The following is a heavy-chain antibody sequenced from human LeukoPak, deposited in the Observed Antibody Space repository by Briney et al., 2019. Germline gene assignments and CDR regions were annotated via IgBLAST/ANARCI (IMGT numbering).Heavy chain of an antibody. V-gene: IGHV3-7*01. CDR3: VRQAGVS. Sequence: GGSLRLSCAVSGFSITNYWMTWVRQAPGKGLEWVANIKGDGSEKYYVGSVKGRFTISRDNDKNYLYLQMNSLRDEDTAVYYCVRQAGVSWGQGTLVTVSS. CDR2: IKGDGSEK. J-gene: IGHJ5*02. D-gene: IGHD6-19*01. CDR1: GFSITNYW.